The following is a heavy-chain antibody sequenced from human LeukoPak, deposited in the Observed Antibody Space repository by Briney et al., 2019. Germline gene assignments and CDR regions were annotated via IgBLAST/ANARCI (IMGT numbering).Heavy chain of an antibody. CDR3: ARLNKGSSSWYWGYNWFDP. D-gene: IGHD6-13*01. J-gene: IGHJ5*02. Sequence: GASVKVSCKASGYTFTGYYMHWVRQAPGQGLEWMGWINPNSGGTNYAQKFQGRVTMTRDTSISTAYMELSRLRSDDTAVYYCARLNKGSSSWYWGYNWFDPWGQGTLVTVSS. V-gene: IGHV1-2*02. CDR1: GYTFTGYY. CDR2: INPNSGGT.